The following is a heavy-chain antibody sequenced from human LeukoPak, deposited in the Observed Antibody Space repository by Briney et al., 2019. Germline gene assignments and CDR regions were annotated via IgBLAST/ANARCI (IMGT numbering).Heavy chain of an antibody. J-gene: IGHJ5*02. Sequence: SETLSLTCTVSGGSISSYYWSWIRQPPGKGQEWIGYIYYSGSTNYNPSLKSRVTISVDTSKNQFSLKLSSVTAADTAVYYCARVNGCSSTSCYDQWGQGTLVTVSS. CDR3: ARVNGCSSTSCYDQ. D-gene: IGHD2-2*01. CDR2: IYYSGST. CDR1: GGSISSYY. V-gene: IGHV4-59*01.